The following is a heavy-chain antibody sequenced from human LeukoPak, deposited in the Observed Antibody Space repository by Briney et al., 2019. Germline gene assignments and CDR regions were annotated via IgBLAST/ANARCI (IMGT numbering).Heavy chain of an antibody. D-gene: IGHD1-26*01. CDR3: ARAPSVGATTLDY. V-gene: IGHV3-30*04. CDR1: GFTFSSYA. J-gene: IGHJ4*02. Sequence: AGGSLRLSCVASGFTFSSYAMHWVRQAPGKGLEWVAVISYDGSYKYYADSVKGRFTISRDNSENTLYLQMNSLRVEDTAVYYCARAPSVGATTLDYWGQGTLVTVS. CDR2: ISYDGSYK.